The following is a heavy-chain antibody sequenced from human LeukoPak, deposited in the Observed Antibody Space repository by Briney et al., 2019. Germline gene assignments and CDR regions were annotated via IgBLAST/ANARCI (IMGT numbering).Heavy chain of an antibody. J-gene: IGHJ6*02. V-gene: IGHV3-73*01. CDR2: IRSKANNYAT. Sequence: GGSLRLSCVASEFTFSGSAMHWVRQASGKGLEWVGRIRSKANNYATSYAESVKGRFTISRDDSKSTAYLQMNSLKTEDTAVYYCTRSSIAAAGDGAYYYAMDVWGQGTTVTVSS. CDR3: TRSSIAAAGDGAYYYAMDV. D-gene: IGHD6-13*01. CDR1: EFTFSGSA.